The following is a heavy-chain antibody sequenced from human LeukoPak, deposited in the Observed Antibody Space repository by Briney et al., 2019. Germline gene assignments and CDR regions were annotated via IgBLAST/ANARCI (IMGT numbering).Heavy chain of an antibody. CDR1: GGSFSGYY. Sequence: SETLSLTCAVYGGSFSGYYWSWIRQPPGKGLEWIGYIYYSGSTNYNPSLKSRVTISVDTSKNRFSLKLSSVTAADTAVYYCARVAYLSPYDYWGQGTLVTVSS. J-gene: IGHJ4*02. V-gene: IGHV4-59*01. CDR3: ARVAYLSPYDY. CDR2: IYYSGST.